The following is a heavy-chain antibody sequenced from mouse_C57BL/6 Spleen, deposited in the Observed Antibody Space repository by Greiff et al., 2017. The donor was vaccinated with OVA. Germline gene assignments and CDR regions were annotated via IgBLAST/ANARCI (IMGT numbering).Heavy chain of an antibody. CDR3: AREGYGSRLFAD. Sequence: EVQVVESGGGLVKPGGSLKLSCAASGFTFSDYGMHWVRQAPEKGLEWVAYISSGSSTIYYADTVKGRFTISRDNAKNTLFLQMTSLRSEDTAMYYCAREGYGSRLFADWGQGTLVTVSA. V-gene: IGHV5-17*01. J-gene: IGHJ3*01. D-gene: IGHD1-1*01. CDR1: GFTFSDYG. CDR2: ISSGSSTI.